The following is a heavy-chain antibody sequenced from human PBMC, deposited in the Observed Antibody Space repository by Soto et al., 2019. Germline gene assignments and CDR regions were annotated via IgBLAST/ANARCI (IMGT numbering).Heavy chain of an antibody. V-gene: IGHV4-34*01. D-gene: IGHD1-7*01. CDR3: ARGRGNWNYFNWFDP. CDR1: GGSFSGYY. J-gene: IGHJ5*02. CDR2: INHSGST. Sequence: KSSETLSLTCAVYGGSFSGYYWSWIRQPPGKGLEWIGEINHSGSTNYNPSLKSRVTISVDTSKNQFSLKLSSVTAADTAVCYCARGRGNWNYFNWFDPWGQGTLVTVSS.